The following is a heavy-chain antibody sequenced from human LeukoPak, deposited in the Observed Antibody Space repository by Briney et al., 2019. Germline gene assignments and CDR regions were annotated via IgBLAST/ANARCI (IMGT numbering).Heavy chain of an antibody. D-gene: IGHD2-21*02. CDR2: IYSTGTT. CDR1: GVSIINHY. CDR3: ACGGDLTSNYYYGMDV. V-gene: IGHV4-4*07. J-gene: IGHJ6*02. Sequence: SETLSLTCTVSGVSIINHYWSWIRQPAGKGLEWIGRIYSTGTTNYNSSLQSRVTMSVDTSNNQFSLRLSSMTAADTAVYYCACGGDLTSNYYYGMDVWGQGTTVIVSS.